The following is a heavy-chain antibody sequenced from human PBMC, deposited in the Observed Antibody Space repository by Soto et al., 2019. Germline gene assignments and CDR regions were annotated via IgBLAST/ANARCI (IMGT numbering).Heavy chain of an antibody. CDR3: ARLDCVLPPSRKWGQSNYYYGMDV. J-gene: IGHJ6*02. CDR1: GYSFTSYW. CDR2: IYPGDSDT. Sequence: GESLKISCKGSGYSFTSYWIGWVRQMPGKGLEWMGIIYPGDSDTRYSPSFQGQVTISADKSISTAYLQWSSLKASDTALYYCARLDCVLPPSRKWGQSNYYYGMDVWGQGTTVTVSS. V-gene: IGHV5-51*01. D-gene: IGHD2-21*01.